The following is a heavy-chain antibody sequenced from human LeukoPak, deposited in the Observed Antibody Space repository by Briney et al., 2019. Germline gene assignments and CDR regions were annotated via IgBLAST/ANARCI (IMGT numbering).Heavy chain of an antibody. CDR1: GGSISSYY. Sequence: PSETLSLTCTVSGGSISSYYWSWIRQPPGKGLEWIGYIYYSGSTNYNPSLKSRVTISVDTSKNQFSLKLSSVTAADTAVYYCARGVGMATTNPYYYYMDVWGKGTTVTVSS. V-gene: IGHV4-59*01. J-gene: IGHJ6*03. CDR2: IYYSGST. CDR3: ARGVGMATTNPYYYYMDV. D-gene: IGHD5-24*01.